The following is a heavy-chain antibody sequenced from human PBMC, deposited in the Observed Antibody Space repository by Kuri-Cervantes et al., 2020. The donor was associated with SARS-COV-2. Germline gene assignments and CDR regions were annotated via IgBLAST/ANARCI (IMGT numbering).Heavy chain of an antibody. CDR2: IIPIFGTA. V-gene: IGHV1-69*13. D-gene: IGHD3-9*01. Sequence: SVQVFCKASGGTFSSYAISWVRQAPGQGLEWMGGIIPIFGTANYAQKFQGRVTITADESTSTAYMELSSLRSEDTAVYYCARDESGSGNLVTQWYWGQGTLVTVSS. CDR3: ARDESGSGNLVTQWY. J-gene: IGHJ4*02. CDR1: GGTFSSYA.